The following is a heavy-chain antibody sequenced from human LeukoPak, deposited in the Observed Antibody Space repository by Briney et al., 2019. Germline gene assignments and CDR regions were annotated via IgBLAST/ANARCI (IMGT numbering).Heavy chain of an antibody. CDR3: ARHSWRYSSGWCAFDI. D-gene: IGHD6-19*01. V-gene: IGHV4-39*01. Sequence: SETLSLTCTVSGGSISSSSYYWGWIRQPPGKGLEWIGSIYYSGSTYYNPSLKSRVTISVDTSKNQFSPKLSSVTAADTAVYYCARHSWRYSSGWCAFDIWGQGTMVTVSS. J-gene: IGHJ3*02. CDR2: IYYSGST. CDR1: GGSISSSSYY.